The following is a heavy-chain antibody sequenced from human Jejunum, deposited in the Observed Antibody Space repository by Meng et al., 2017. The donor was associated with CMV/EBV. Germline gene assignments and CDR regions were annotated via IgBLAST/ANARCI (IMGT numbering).Heavy chain of an antibody. CDR3: TRASLHTHMDV. D-gene: IGHD5/OR15-5a*01. CDR1: GYTFSRYE. J-gene: IGHJ6*02. V-gene: IGHV3-53*01. Sequence: CAGSGYTFSRYEMSWVRQAPGKGLEWVSVIYSTGGTYYADSVRGRFAISRDNSKNTVILQMNSLRVEDTAVYFCTRASLHTHMDVWGQGTTVTVSS. CDR2: IYSTGGT.